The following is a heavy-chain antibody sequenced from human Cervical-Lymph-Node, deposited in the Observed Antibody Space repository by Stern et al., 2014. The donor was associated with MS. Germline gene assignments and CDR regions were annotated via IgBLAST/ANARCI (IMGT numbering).Heavy chain of an antibody. CDR2: FHFSGST. J-gene: IGHJ4*02. Sequence: QLQLQESGPGLVKPSATLSLTCSVFGGSFSTSSYYWGWIRQPPGRGLEWIGTFHFSGSTYYNPSLRSRVPISVQTSKNQFSLNRSAGTAADTAVYYCARQPTAETTDAIHFDLWGQGTLVTVSS. CDR3: ARQPTAETTDAIHFDL. CDR1: GGSFSTSSYY. V-gene: IGHV4-39*01. D-gene: IGHD4-11*01.